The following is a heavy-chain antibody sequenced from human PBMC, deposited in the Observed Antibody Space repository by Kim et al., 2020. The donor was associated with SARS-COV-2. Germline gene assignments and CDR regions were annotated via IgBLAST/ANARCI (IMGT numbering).Heavy chain of an antibody. V-gene: IGHV3-30*18. Sequence: GGSLRLSCAASRFRFTDYGMHWVRQAPGKGLEWVAFISYDGNNKYYAASVKGRFTISRDNLKHTVYLQMNSLRDEDTSVYYCAKDYCSSASCYGYYYYF. CDR3: AKDYCSSASCYGYYYYF. D-gene: IGHD2-2*01. J-gene: IGHJ6*01. CDR2: ISYDGNNK. CDR1: RFRFTDYG.